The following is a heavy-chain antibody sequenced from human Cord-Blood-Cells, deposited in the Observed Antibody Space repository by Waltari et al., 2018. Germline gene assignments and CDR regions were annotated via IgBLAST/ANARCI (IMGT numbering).Heavy chain of an antibody. J-gene: IGHJ6*02. CDR3: ATSRGYYYYGMDV. CDR1: GYTLTELS. D-gene: IGHD3-10*01. Sequence: QVQLVQSGAEVKKPGASVKVSCKVSGYTLTELSMHWVRQAPGKRLEWMGGFDTEEGETKYVKKCQSRGTMNEDTSTDTAYVEQISLRSEDTAVYYCATSRGYYYYGMDVWGQGTTVTVSS. CDR2: FDTEEGET. V-gene: IGHV1-24*01.